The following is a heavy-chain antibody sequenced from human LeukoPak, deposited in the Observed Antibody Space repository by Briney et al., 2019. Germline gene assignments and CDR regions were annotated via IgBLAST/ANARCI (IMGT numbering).Heavy chain of an antibody. J-gene: IGHJ4*02. D-gene: IGHD4-17*01. Sequence: GGSLRLSCAASGFTFSSYTISWVRQAPGKGLECVSAISRSGDNTYYADSVEGRFTISRDNSKNTLYLQMDSLRAEDTAVFYCARLYGDHGDSWGQGTLVTVSS. CDR1: GFTFSSYT. CDR3: ARLYGDHGDS. V-gene: IGHV3-23*01. CDR2: ISRSGDNT.